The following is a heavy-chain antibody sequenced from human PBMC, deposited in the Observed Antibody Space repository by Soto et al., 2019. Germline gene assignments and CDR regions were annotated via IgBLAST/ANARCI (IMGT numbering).Heavy chain of an antibody. Sequence: PSETLSLTCTVSGGSISSGGYYWSWIRQHPGKGLEWIGYIYYSGSTYYNPSLKSRVTISVDTSKNQFSLKLSSVTAADTAVYYCARGHDYSNLLYYYYGMDVWGQGTTVTVSS. CDR1: GGSISSGGYY. CDR2: IYYSGST. J-gene: IGHJ6*02. CDR3: ARGHDYSNLLYYYYGMDV. D-gene: IGHD4-4*01. V-gene: IGHV4-31*03.